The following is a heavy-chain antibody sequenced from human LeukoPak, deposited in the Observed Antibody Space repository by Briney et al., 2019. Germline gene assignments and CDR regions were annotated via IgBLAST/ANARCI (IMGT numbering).Heavy chain of an antibody. CDR3: ARLTGAASGTYYFDF. CDR1: GFIFDDYA. D-gene: IGHD1-26*01. CDR2: ISWNSRII. J-gene: IGHJ4*02. V-gene: IGHV3-9*01. Sequence: PGGSLRLSCAASGFIFDDYAMYWVRQAPGKGLEWVSGISWNSRIIDYADSVKGRFTISRDNAKTSLFLQMNSLTTDDTAFYYRARLTGAASGTYYFDFWGQGTLVTVSS.